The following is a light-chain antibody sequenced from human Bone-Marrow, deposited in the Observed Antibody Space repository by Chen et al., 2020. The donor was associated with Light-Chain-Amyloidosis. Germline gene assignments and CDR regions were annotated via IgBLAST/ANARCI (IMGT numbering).Light chain of an antibody. CDR1: DLPTKY. CDR3: QSADSSGTYEVI. J-gene: IGLJ2*01. CDR2: RDT. V-gene: IGLV3-25*03. Sequence: SYELTQTPSVSVSPGQTARINCSGDDLPTKYAYWYQQKPGQAPVLVIHRDTERPSGISEGFSGDSSGTTATLTISGVQAEDAADYHCQSADSSGTYEVIFGGGTMLTVL.